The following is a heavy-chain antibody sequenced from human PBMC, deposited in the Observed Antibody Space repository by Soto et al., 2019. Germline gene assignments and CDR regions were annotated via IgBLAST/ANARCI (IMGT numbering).Heavy chain of an antibody. V-gene: IGHV4-39*01. D-gene: IGHD4-17*01. CDR3: VSQRTTVPTQAYFDY. CDR2: VYYRGRS. Sequence: PSETLSLTCTVSGGSVTNSSYYWGWIRQSPGKGLEWIGSVYYRGRSYSKSSVKSRATISVDTSKNRFSLSLNSVTASDTAVYFCVSQRTTVPTQAYFDYWGPGALVTVSS. CDR1: GGSVTNSSYY. J-gene: IGHJ4*02.